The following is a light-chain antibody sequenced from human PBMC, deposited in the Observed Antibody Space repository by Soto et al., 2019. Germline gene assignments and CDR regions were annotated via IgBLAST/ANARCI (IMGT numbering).Light chain of an antibody. CDR2: GAS. CDR3: QQYGSSPPVT. J-gene: IGKJ5*01. CDR1: QSVSSSY. V-gene: IGKV3-20*01. Sequence: EIVLTQSPGTLSLSPGERATLSCRASQSVSSSYLAWYQQKPGQAPRLLIYGASGRATGIPDRFSGSGSGTDFTLTISRLEPEEFAVYYCQQYGSSPPVTFGQGTRLEMK.